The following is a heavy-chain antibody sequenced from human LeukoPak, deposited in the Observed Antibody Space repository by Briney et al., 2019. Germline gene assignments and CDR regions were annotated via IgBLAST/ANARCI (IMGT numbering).Heavy chain of an antibody. CDR2: ISGSGGST. J-gene: IGHJ6*02. CDR1: GFTFSSYA. CDR3: AKVEGERIAARRSHYYYGMDV. D-gene: IGHD6-13*01. V-gene: IGHV3-23*01. Sequence: GGSPRLSCAASGFTFSSYAMSWVRQAPGKGLEWVSAISGSGGSTYYADSVKGRFTISRDNSKNTLYLQMNSLRAEDTAVYYCAKVEGERIAARRSHYYYGMDVWGQGTTVTVSS.